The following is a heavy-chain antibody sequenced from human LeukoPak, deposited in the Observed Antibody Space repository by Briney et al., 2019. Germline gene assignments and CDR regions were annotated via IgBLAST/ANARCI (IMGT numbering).Heavy chain of an antibody. J-gene: IGHJ5*02. CDR2: INPSGGST. V-gene: IGHV1-46*01. Sequence: ASVKVSCKASGYTFTSYYMHWVRQAPGQGLEWMGIINPSGGSTSYAQKFQGRVTMTRDTSTSTVYMELSSLRSEDTAVYYCARSRMLGIAAAGTGGFWFDPWGQGTLVTVSS. D-gene: IGHD6-13*01. CDR3: ARSRMLGIAAAGTGGFWFDP. CDR1: GYTFTSYY.